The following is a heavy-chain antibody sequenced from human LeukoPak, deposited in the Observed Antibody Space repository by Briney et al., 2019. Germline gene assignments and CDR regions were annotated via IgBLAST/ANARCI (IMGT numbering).Heavy chain of an antibody. CDR1: GGTFISYA. D-gene: IGHD3-3*01. V-gene: IGHV1-69*13. CDR3: AREADYDPYYYYGMDV. CDR2: IIPIFGTA. Sequence: SVKVSCKASGGTFISYAISWVRQAPGQGLEWMGGIIPIFGTANYAQKFQGRVTITADESTSTAYMELSSLRSEDTVVYYCAREADYDPYYYYGMDVWGQGTTVTVSS. J-gene: IGHJ6*02.